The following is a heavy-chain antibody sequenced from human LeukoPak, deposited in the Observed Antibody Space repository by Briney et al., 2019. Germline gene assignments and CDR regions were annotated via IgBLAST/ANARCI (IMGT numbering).Heavy chain of an antibody. J-gene: IGHJ6*03. V-gene: IGHV4-39*01. CDR2: IYYSGST. CDR3: ARQEDNYYGSGNYMDV. CDR1: GGSISSSSYY. Sequence: SETLSLTCTVSGGSISSSSYYWGWIRQPPGKGLEWIGSIYYSGSTYYNPSLKSRVTISVDTSKNQFSLKLSSVTAADTAVYYCARQEDNYYGSGNYMDVWGKGTTVTISS. D-gene: IGHD3-10*01.